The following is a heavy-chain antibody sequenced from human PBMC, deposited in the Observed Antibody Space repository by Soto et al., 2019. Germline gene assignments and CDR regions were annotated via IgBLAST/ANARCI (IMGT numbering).Heavy chain of an antibody. Sequence: SETLSLTCAVSGGSISSGGYSWSWIRQPPGKGLEWIGYIYHSGSTYYNPSLKSRVTISVDRSKNQFSLKLSSVTAAGKAVYYCARAGVLGAVVVDYGARGPVVTVS. D-gene: IGHD3-16*01. J-gene: IGHJ4*03. V-gene: IGHV4-30-2*01. CDR2: IYHSGST. CDR1: GGSISSGGYS. CDR3: ARAGVLGAVVVDY.